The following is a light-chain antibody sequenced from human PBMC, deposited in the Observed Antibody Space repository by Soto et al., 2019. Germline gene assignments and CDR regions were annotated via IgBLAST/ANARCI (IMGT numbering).Light chain of an antibody. V-gene: IGKV2-30*02. Sequence: VVMTQSPLSLPVTLGQPASISCRSNQSLVHSDGNSYLSWFQRRPGQSPRRLIYRASNRDSGVPDRFSGGGSGTDFTLEISRVEAEDVGVYYCMQGTHWPPITFGQGTR. CDR1: QSLVHSDGNSY. J-gene: IGKJ5*01. CDR2: RAS. CDR3: MQGTHWPPIT.